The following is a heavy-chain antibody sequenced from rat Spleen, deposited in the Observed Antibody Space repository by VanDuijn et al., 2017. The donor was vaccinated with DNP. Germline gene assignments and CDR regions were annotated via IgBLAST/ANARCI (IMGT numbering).Heavy chain of an antibody. J-gene: IGHJ2*01. CDR2: ITDSGGST. D-gene: IGHD1-2*01. Sequence: EVQLVESGGGLVQPGRSLKLSCAASGFTFSNYGMAWVRQAPTKGLEWVASITDSGGSTYYRDSVKGRFTVSRDNAKSTLYLQMDSLRSEDTATYYCATLNYYASLSGYFDYWGQGVMVTVSS. CDR1: GFTFSNYG. V-gene: IGHV5S13*01. CDR3: ATLNYYASLSGYFDY.